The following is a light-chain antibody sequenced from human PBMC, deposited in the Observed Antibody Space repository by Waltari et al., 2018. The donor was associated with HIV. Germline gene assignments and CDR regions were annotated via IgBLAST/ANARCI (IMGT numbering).Light chain of an antibody. V-gene: IGLV2-8*01. CDR2: EVN. CDR1: SSAVGGSKY. J-gene: IGLJ3*02. CDR3: NSYAGSNNWV. Sequence: QSALTQPPSASGSPGQSVTISCTGTSSAVGGSKYVSSSQQPPRKAPKLMLYEVNKRPSGFPVRFSGSESASTASLTVSWLQADDEADYYCNSYAGSNNWVFGGGTKLTVL.